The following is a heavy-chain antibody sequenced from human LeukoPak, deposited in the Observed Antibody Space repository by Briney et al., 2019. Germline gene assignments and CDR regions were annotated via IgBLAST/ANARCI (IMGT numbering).Heavy chain of an antibody. CDR2: ISSSNITM. D-gene: IGHD4-17*01. J-gene: IGHJ4*01. CDR3: ARDGGYGDYPHFDY. Sequence: GGSLRLSCAASGFTFNNYYMTLIRQAPGKGLEWLSYISSSNITMYYADSVKGRFTISRDNAKKSLYLQMNSLRPDDTAVYYCARDGGYGDYPHFDYWGQGTLVTVSS. CDR1: GFTFNNYY. V-gene: IGHV3-11*01.